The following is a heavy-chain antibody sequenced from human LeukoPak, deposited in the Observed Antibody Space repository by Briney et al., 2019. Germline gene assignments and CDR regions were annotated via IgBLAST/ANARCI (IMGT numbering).Heavy chain of an antibody. CDR2: IYTSGST. CDR3: ARRNSSSWVPGAFDI. CDR1: GGSISSGSYY. V-gene: IGHV4-61*02. D-gene: IGHD6-13*01. J-gene: IGHJ3*02. Sequence: SETLSLTCTGSGGSISSGSYYWSWIRQPAGKGLEWIGRIYTSGSTNYNPSLKSRVTISVHTSKNQFSLKLSSVTAADTAVYYCARRNSSSWVPGAFDIWGQGTMVTVSS.